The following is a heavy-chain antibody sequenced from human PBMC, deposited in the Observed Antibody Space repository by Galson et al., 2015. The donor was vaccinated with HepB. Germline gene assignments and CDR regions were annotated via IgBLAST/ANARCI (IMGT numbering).Heavy chain of an antibody. D-gene: IGHD6-19*01. CDR3: ARDGVAVGDAFDI. CDR1: GFTFSSYA. V-gene: IGHV3-30*04. Sequence: SLRLSCAASGFTFSSYAMHWVRQAPGKGLEWVAVISYDGSNKYYADSVKGRFTISRDNSKNTLYLQMNSLRAEDTAVYYCARDGVAVGDAFDIWGQGTMVTVSS. J-gene: IGHJ3*02. CDR2: ISYDGSNK.